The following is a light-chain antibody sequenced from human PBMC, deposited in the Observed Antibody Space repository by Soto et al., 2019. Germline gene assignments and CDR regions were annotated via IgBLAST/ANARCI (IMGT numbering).Light chain of an antibody. Sequence: EIVLTQSPGTLSLSPGERATLSCRASQSVTSSYLAWYQQKPGQAPRLLIYGASSRAPGSPDRCSGSGSGTNFTLTVSRLEPEDFAVYYCQQCGTAPLTFGGGTKLEIK. CDR2: GAS. CDR3: QQCGTAPLT. CDR1: QSVTSSY. J-gene: IGKJ4*01. V-gene: IGKV3-20*01.